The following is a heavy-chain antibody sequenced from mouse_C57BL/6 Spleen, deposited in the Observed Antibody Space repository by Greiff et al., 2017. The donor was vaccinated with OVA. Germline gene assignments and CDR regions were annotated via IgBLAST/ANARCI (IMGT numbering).Heavy chain of an antibody. J-gene: IGHJ3*01. D-gene: IGHD3-2*02. V-gene: IGHV1-9*01. CDR1: GYTFTGYW. CDR2: ILPGSGRP. Sequence: VQLQESGAELMKPGASVKLSCKATGYTFTGYWIEWVKQRPGHGLEWIGEILPGSGRPNYNEKFKGKATFTADTSSNTAYMQLSGLTTEYSSSDYCARHSSGYSFAYWGQGTLVTVSA. CDR3: ARHSSGYSFAY.